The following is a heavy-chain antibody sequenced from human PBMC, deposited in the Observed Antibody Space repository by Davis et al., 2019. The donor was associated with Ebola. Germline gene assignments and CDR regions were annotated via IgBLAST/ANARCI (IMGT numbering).Heavy chain of an antibody. CDR2: IYRDGRT. Sequence: GGSLRLSCAASGFTVSSNYMSWVRQAPGKGLEWVSVIYRDGRTYHADSVKGRFTISRDNSKNTVYLQMNSLRGEDTAMYYCARHVSGDFWYFDLWGRGTLVTVSS. D-gene: IGHD4-17*01. CDR1: GFTVSSNY. J-gene: IGHJ2*01. V-gene: IGHV3-53*01. CDR3: ARHVSGDFWYFDL.